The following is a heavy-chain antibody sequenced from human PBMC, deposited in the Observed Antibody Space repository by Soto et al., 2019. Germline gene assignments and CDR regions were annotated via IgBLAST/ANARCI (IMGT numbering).Heavy chain of an antibody. CDR2: INAGNGNT. CDR1: GYTFTSYA. CDR3: ARSDTWYYDSSGYYTLDY. D-gene: IGHD3-22*01. J-gene: IGHJ4*02. V-gene: IGHV1-3*01. Sequence: GASVKVSCKASGYTFTSYAMHWVRQAPGQRLEWMGWINAGNGNTKYSQKFQGRVTITRDTSASTAYMELSSLRSEDTAVYYCARSDTWYYDSSGYYTLDYWGQGTLVTVSS.